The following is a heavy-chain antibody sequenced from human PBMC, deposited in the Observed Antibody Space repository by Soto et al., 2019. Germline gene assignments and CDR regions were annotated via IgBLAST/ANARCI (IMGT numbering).Heavy chain of an antibody. D-gene: IGHD5-18*01. Sequence: EVQLVESGGGLVQPGGSLRLSCEASGFTFRNYDMHWVRQGTGKGLEWVSGISAAGDPDYADSVEGRFTISRENAQNSFFLQMNSLRVGDTAVYYWARTDSAFYGLDVWGQGPTVIVSS. V-gene: IGHV3-13*05. CDR2: ISAAGDP. J-gene: IGHJ6*02. CDR1: GFTFRNYD. CDR3: ARTDSAFYGLDV.